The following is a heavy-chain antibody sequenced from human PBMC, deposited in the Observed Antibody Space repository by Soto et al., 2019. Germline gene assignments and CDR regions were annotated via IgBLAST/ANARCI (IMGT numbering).Heavy chain of an antibody. CDR3: ARVRRRGYCSGGSCYPNWFDP. J-gene: IGHJ5*02. V-gene: IGHV1-69*12. Sequence: QVQLVQSGAEVKKPGSSVKVSCKASGGTFSSYAISWVRQAPGQGLEWMGGIIPIFGTANYAQKFQGRVTITADESTSTAYMELSSLRSEDTAVYYCARVRRRGYCSGGSCYPNWFDPWGQGTLVTVSS. D-gene: IGHD2-15*01. CDR2: IIPIFGTA. CDR1: GGTFSSYA.